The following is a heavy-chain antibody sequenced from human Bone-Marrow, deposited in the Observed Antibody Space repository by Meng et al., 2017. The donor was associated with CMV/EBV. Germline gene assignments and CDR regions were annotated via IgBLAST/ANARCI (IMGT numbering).Heavy chain of an antibody. CDR2: ISSTSGYI. J-gene: IGHJ6*02. D-gene: IGHD3-3*01. CDR3: ARLIYYDFWSGYHYGMDV. Sequence: GESLKISCVASGFTLSNYNMNWVRQAPGKGLEWVSSISSTSGYIYYADSLKGRFTISRDNANNTLYLQMNSLRAEDTAVYYCARLIYYDFWSGYHYGMDVWGQGTTVTVSS. V-gene: IGHV3-21*01. CDR1: GFTLSNYN.